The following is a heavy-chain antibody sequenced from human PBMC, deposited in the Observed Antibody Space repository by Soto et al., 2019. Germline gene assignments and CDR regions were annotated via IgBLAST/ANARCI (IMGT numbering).Heavy chain of an antibody. CDR1: GGSISSGGYS. Sequence: SETLSLTCAVSGGSISSGGYSWSWIRQPPGKGLEWIGYIYHSGSTYYNPPLKSRVTISVDRSKNQFSLKLSSVTAADTAVYYCARGRLLVGDDAFDIWGQGTMVTVSS. J-gene: IGHJ3*02. V-gene: IGHV4-30-2*01. CDR2: IYHSGST. CDR3: ARGRLLVGDDAFDI. D-gene: IGHD1-26*01.